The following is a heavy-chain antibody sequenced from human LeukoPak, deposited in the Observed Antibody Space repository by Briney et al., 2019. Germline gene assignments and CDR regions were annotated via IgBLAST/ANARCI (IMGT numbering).Heavy chain of an antibody. CDR3: AKGLFDAFDI. CDR2: ISWNSGSI. Sequence: GGSLRLSCAASGFTFDDYAMHWVRQAPGKGLEWVSGISWNSGSIGYADSVKGRFTISRDNARNSLYLQMNSLRAEDTALYYCAKGLFDAFDIWGQGTMVTVSS. V-gene: IGHV3-9*01. J-gene: IGHJ3*02. CDR1: GFTFDDYA.